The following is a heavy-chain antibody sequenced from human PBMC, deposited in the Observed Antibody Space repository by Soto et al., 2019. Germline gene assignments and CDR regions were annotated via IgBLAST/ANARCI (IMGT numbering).Heavy chain of an antibody. CDR1: GYTFTSYA. J-gene: IGHJ3*02. CDR2: INAGNGNT. Sequence: GASVKVSCKASGYTFTSYAMHWVRQAPGQRLEWMGWINAGNGNTKYSQKSQGRVTITRDTSASTAYMELSSLRSEDTAVYYCARAVSLDAFDIWGQGTMVTVSS. V-gene: IGHV1-3*01. CDR3: ARAVSLDAFDI. D-gene: IGHD2-8*01.